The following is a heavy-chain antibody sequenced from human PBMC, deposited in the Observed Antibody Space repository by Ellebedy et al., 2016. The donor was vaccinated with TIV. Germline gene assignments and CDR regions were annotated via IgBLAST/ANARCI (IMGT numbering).Heavy chain of an antibody. V-gene: IGHV3-23*01. CDR1: GFTFSMFP. CDR2: ISAGGDTT. CDR3: AKDLVDVGPAFDI. D-gene: IGHD2-8*02. Sequence: PGGSLRLSCKASGFTFSMFPMSWVRQAPGKGLEYVSTISAGGDTTYDAESVWGRFSISRDNSQDTLYLKMDSLRVEATAVYYCAKDLVDVGPAFDIWGQGTMVTVSS. J-gene: IGHJ3*02.